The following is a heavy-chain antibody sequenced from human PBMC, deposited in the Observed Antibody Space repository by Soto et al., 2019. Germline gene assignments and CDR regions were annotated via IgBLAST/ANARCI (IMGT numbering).Heavy chain of an antibody. V-gene: IGHV1-46*01. CDR3: ASTMVRGVITSAFDY. CDR2: INPSGGST. D-gene: IGHD3-10*01. Sequence: ASVKVSCKASGYTFTSYYMHWVRQAPGQGLEWMGIINPSGGSTSYAQKFQGRVTITADESTSTAYMELSSLRSEDTAVYYCASTMVRGVITSAFDYWGQGTLVTVSS. J-gene: IGHJ4*02. CDR1: GYTFTSYY.